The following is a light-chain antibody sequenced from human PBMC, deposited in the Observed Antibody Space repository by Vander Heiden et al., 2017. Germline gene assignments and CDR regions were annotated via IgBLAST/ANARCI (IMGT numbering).Light chain of an antibody. V-gene: IGLV6-57*01. CDR3: QSYDSSNRWV. CDR2: DDN. CDR1: RGRIASNY. Sequence: NFMLTQPHSVSESPGKTVTISCPRSRGRIASNYVQCYQQRPGSSPTAVIYDDNQSPSGVPDRFSGSIDSSSTSASLTISGLKTEDEADYYCQSYDSSNRWVFGGGTKLTVL. J-gene: IGLJ3*02.